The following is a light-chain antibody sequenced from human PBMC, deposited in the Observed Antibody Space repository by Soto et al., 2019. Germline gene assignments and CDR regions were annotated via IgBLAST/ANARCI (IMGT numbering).Light chain of an antibody. CDR1: QSVSSY. J-gene: IGKJ2*02. CDR2: DAS. V-gene: IGKV3-11*01. CDR3: QQRSNWPRGT. Sequence: EIVLTQSPATLSLSPGERATLSCRASQSVSSYLAWYQQKPGQAPRLLIHDASNRATGIPARFSASGSGTDFPLTIISLEPEDSAVYYCQQRSNWPRGTFGQGTRVEIK.